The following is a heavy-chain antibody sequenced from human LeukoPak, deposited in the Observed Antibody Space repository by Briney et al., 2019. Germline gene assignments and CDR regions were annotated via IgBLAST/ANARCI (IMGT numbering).Heavy chain of an antibody. J-gene: IGHJ4*02. Sequence: SETLSLTCTVSGGSISSSSYYWGWIRQPPGKGLEWIGSIYYSGSTYYNPSLKSRVTISVDTSKNQFSLKLSSVTAADTAVYYCARENSGYVHANDYWGQGTLVTVSS. V-gene: IGHV4-39*01. D-gene: IGHD5-12*01. CDR1: GGSISSSSYY. CDR3: ARENSGYVHANDY. CDR2: IYYSGST.